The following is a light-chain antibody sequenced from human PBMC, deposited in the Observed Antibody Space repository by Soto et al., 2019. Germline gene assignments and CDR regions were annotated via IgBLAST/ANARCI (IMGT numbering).Light chain of an antibody. V-gene: IGKV3-11*01. CDR2: DAS. CDR1: QSVSSY. J-gene: IGKJ1*01. Sequence: EIVLTQSPATLSLSPGERATLSCRASQSVSSYLAWYQQKPGQVPRLLIYDASSRATGIPARFSGSGSGTEFTLTISSLEPEDSAVYYCQQRSNWPVTFGQGTRVEIK. CDR3: QQRSNWPVT.